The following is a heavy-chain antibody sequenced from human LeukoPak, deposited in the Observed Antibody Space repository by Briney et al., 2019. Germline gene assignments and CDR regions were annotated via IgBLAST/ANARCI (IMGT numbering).Heavy chain of an antibody. CDR2: ISGSSNNT. Sequence: GGSLRLSCAASGFTFSTYAMSWVRQAPGKGLEWVSVISGSSNNTYYAVSVKGRFTISRDNSKNTLSLQMSSLRAEDTAVYYCAKDNGGNGGSWYSPVDFWGQGTLVTVSS. CDR1: GFTFSTYA. CDR3: AKDNGGNGGSWYSPVDF. V-gene: IGHV3-23*01. J-gene: IGHJ4*02. D-gene: IGHD2-15*01.